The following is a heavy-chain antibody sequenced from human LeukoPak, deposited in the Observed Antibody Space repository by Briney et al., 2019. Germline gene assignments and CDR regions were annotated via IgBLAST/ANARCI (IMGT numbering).Heavy chain of an antibody. CDR1: GFTFSSYE. J-gene: IGHJ5*02. V-gene: IGHV3-48*03. CDR3: ARVESRSLAGLS. Sequence: GGSLRLSCAASGFTFSSYEMNWVRQAPGKGLEWVSCISSSGSTIYYADSVKGRFTISRDNDKNSLYLQITSLRADDIAFYYCARVESRSLAGLSWGQGTLVTVSS. CDR2: ISSSGSTI.